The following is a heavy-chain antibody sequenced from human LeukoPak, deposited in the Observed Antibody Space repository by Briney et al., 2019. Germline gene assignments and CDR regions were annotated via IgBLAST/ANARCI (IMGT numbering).Heavy chain of an antibody. CDR3: ASTLRFLPYRRFDY. CDR1: GGSIISTNYY. CDR2: IYQSGSGSS. Sequence: ASETLSLTCSVSGGSIISTNYYWGWIRQPPGKGLEWIGSIYQSGSGSSYYNPSLKSRVTISGDTSKNHFFLRLSSVTAADTAVYDCASTLRFLPYRRFDYWGQGTLVTVPS. V-gene: IGHV4-39*02. D-gene: IGHD3-3*01. J-gene: IGHJ4*02.